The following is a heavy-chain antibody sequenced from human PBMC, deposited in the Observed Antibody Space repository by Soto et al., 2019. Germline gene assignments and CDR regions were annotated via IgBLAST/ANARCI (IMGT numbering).Heavy chain of an antibody. CDR3: AKDQTYIGTALCDV. CDR2: ISYDGNNK. J-gene: IGHJ6*02. V-gene: IGHV3-30*18. D-gene: IGHD1-26*01. Sequence: QVVLVESGGGVVQPGRSLRLSCAASGFTFTTYVMHWVRQAPGKGLEWVALISYDGNNKNYGDSVKERFLISRDNSMNTVYLQMNNVRGGETAIYYCAKDQTYIGTALCDVWGPGTTVTVSS. CDR1: GFTFTTYV.